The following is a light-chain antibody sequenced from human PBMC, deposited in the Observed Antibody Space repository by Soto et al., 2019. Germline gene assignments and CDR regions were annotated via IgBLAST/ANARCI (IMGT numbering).Light chain of an antibody. Sequence: EIVLRQSPGILSLSPGERATLSCRASQRISSGLLAWYQQKPGQAPRLLIYDASSRATGIPDRFSGSGSGTDFSLTIRRLEPEDFAVYFCQQYGKSPRTFGQGTKVDIK. V-gene: IGKV3-20*01. CDR2: DAS. CDR1: QRISSGL. J-gene: IGKJ1*01. CDR3: QQYGKSPRT.